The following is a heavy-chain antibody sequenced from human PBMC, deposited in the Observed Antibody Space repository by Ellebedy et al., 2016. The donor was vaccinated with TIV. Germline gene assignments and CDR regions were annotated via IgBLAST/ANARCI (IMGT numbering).Heavy chain of an antibody. CDR3: ARVYDSIDY. CDR1: GFIFSNYG. D-gene: IGHD3-22*01. V-gene: IGHV3-7*01. J-gene: IGHJ4*02. Sequence: PGGSLRLSCTASGFIFSNYGMSWVRQAPGKGLEWVANIKQDGSEKYYVDSVKGRFTISRDNAKNSLYLQMNSLRAEDTAVYYCARVYDSIDYWGQGTLVTVSS. CDR2: IKQDGSEK.